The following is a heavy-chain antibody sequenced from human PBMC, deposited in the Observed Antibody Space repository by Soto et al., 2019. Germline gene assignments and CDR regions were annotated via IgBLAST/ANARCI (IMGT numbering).Heavy chain of an antibody. CDR3: AREKWGSGSRWLDP. J-gene: IGHJ5*02. V-gene: IGHV1-24*01. CDR1: GYTLTELS. CDR2: FDPEDGET. D-gene: IGHD6-19*01. Sequence: VKVSCKVSGYTLTELSMHWVRQAPGKGLEWMGGFDPEDGETIYAQKFQGRVTMTEDTSTDTAYMELSSLTSEDTAVYYCAREKWGSGSRWLDPWGQGTLVTVSS.